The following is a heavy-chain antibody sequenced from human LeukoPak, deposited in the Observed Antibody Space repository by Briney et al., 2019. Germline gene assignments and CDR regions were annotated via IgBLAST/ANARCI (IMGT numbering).Heavy chain of an antibody. Sequence: PGGSLRLSCAASGFSITGYGIHWARQAPGKGLEWVATIQWDGYNKYYVDSVKGRFTVSRDTSKNTVYLQMDSLRSEDTAVYYCARREAVGAKSDFDDWGQGTLVTVSS. CDR1: GFSITGYG. J-gene: IGHJ4*02. V-gene: IGHV3-30*02. D-gene: IGHD1-26*01. CDR2: IQWDGYNK. CDR3: ARREAVGAKSDFDD.